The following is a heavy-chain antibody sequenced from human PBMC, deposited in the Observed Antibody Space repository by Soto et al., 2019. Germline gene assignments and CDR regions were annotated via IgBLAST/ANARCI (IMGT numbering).Heavy chain of an antibody. Sequence: GGSLRLSCAASGFTFGNYGMHWVRQAPGKGLEWVAVIWYDGSNKYYGDSVKGRFTISRDNSKNTLYLQMNSLRGEDMAVYYCARDRDPMTAVTEIGCWGQGTLVTVSS. CDR3: ARDRDPMTAVTEIGC. V-gene: IGHV3-33*01. CDR1: GFTFGNYG. CDR2: IWYDGSNK. D-gene: IGHD4-17*01. J-gene: IGHJ4*02.